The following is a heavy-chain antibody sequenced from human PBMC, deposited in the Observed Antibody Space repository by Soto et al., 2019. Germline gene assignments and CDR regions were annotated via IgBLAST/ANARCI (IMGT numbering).Heavy chain of an antibody. CDR1: GDNCTSYW. CDR2: IDPSDSYT. Sequence: GESLKISCKGSGDNCTSYWISWVRQMPGKGLEWMGRIDPSDSYTNYSPSFQGHVTISADKSISTAYLQWSSLKASDTAMYYCARLDNWNDGLVMDVWGQGTTVTVSS. J-gene: IGHJ6*02. D-gene: IGHD1-1*01. CDR3: ARLDNWNDGLVMDV. V-gene: IGHV5-10-1*01.